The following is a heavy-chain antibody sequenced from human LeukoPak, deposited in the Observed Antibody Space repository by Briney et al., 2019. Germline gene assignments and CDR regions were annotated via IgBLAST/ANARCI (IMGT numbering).Heavy chain of an antibody. CDR3: ASRGWYGPFDY. V-gene: IGHV3-23*01. CDR1: GFTFSSYA. CDR2: ISGSGGST. J-gene: IGHJ4*02. D-gene: IGHD6-19*01. Sequence: GGSLRLSCAASGFTFSSYAMSWVRQAPGKGLEWVSAISGSGGSTYYADSVKGRFTISRDNSKNTLYLQMNGLRAEDTAVYYCASRGWYGPFDYWGQGTLVTVSS.